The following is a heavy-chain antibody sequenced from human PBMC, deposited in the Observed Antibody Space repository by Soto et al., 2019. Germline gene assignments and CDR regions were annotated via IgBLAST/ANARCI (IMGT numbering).Heavy chain of an antibody. CDR2: IIPIFGTA. Sequence: QVQLVQSGAEVKKPGSSVKVSCKASGGTFSSYAISWVRQAPGQGLEWMGGIIPIFGTANYAQKFQGRVTITADESTSTAYMELSSLRSEDTAVYYCARDLLDRYGGYYYYGMDVWGQGTTVTVSS. J-gene: IGHJ6*02. D-gene: IGHD3-9*01. CDR1: GGTFSSYA. V-gene: IGHV1-69*01. CDR3: ARDLLDRYGGYYYYGMDV.